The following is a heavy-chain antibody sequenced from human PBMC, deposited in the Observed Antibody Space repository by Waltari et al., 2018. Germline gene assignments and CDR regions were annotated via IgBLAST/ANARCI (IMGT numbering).Heavy chain of an antibody. J-gene: IGHJ5*02. V-gene: IGHV3-33*01. D-gene: IGHD3-22*01. Sequence: QVQLVESGGGVVQPGRSLRLSCAASGFTFSTYAMHWVRQAPGEGLVWVAFIWYDGSNKYYADSVKGRFTISRDNSKNTLYLQMNSLRADDTAVYYCAREEMDYYDTSGYYPNWFDPWGQGTLVTVSS. CDR3: AREEMDYYDTSGYYPNWFDP. CDR2: IWYDGSNK. CDR1: GFTFSTYA.